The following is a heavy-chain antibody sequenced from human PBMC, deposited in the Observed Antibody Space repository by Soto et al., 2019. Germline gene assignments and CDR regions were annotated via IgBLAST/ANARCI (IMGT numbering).Heavy chain of an antibody. J-gene: IGHJ5*02. CDR3: AGEYGVIESAVTAWVDP. CDR2: INPNSGGT. Sequence: ASVNVSCKASGYTFTGYYMHWVRQAPGQGLELMGWINPNSGGTNYAQKFQGRVTMTRDTSISTAYMELSRLRSDDTAVYYCAGEYGVIESAVTAWVDPLRQLTLVTVSS. CDR1: GYTFTGYY. V-gene: IGHV1-2*02. D-gene: IGHD6-13*01.